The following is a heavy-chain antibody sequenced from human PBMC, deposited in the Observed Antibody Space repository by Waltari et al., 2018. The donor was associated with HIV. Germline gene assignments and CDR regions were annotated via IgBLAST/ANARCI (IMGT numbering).Heavy chain of an antibody. J-gene: IGHJ6*02. CDR1: GGSISSYY. Sequence: QVQLQESGPGLVKPSETLSLTCTVSGGSISSYYWSWIRQPPGKGLEWIGYIYYSGSTNYNPSLKSRVTISVDTSKNQFSLKLSSVTAADTAVYYCARGGYSYGSYYYYGMDVWGQGTTVTVSS. CDR2: IYYSGST. CDR3: ARGGYSYGSYYYYGMDV. V-gene: IGHV4-59*01. D-gene: IGHD5-18*01.